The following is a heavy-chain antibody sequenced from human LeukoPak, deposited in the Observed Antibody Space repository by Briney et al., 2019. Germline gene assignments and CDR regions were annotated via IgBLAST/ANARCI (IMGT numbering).Heavy chain of an antibody. CDR1: EFIVSINY. D-gene: IGHD6-13*01. Sequence: GGSLRLSCAASEFIVSINYMTWVRQAPGKGLEWVSLIYSRGDTKYADSVKGRFTISRDNSKNTLYLQMSSLRTEDTAVYYCARRMIAADTRAVFDYWGQGTLVTVSS. V-gene: IGHV3-66*04. J-gene: IGHJ4*02. CDR2: IYSRGDT. CDR3: ARRMIAADTRAVFDY.